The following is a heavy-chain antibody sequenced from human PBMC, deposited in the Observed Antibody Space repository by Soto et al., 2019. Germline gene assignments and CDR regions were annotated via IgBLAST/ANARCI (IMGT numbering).Heavy chain of an antibody. CDR3: ARQRRDFDY. CDR1: GGSISNYY. V-gene: IGHV4-59*08. CDR2: IFSSGST. Sequence: QVQLQESGPGLVKPSETLSLTCTVPGGSISNYYWSWIRQPPGKGLQWIGYIFSSGSTNYNPSLKSRVTISVNTSKNQFSLNLNSVTAADTAVYYCARQRRDFDYWGQGSLVTVSS. J-gene: IGHJ4*02.